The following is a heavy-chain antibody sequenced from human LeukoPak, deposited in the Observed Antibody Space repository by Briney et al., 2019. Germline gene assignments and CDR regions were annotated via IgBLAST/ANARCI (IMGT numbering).Heavy chain of an antibody. V-gene: IGHV4-59*01. D-gene: IGHD3-16*02. J-gene: IGHJ6*03. CDR3: ARGGYRSYYYVDV. CDR2: MYYTGSS. Sequence: PSETLSLTCSVSGGSISTYFWTWIRQAPGKGVEWIGYMYYTGSSNYSPSLESRVAISIDTSKNQFSLKLTSVTPADTAVYYCARGGYRSYYYVDVWGKGTTVIVSS. CDR1: GGSISTYF.